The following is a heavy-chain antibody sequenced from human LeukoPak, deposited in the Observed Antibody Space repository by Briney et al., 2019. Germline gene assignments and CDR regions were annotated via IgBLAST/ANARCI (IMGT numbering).Heavy chain of an antibody. V-gene: IGHV4-59*01. J-gene: IGHJ4*02. CDR3: ARVGQGLGY. CDR1: GGSISSYY. D-gene: IGHD6-19*01. CDR2: IYYSGST. Sequence: SETLSLTCTVSGGSISSYYWSWIRQPPGKGLEWIGYIYYSGSTNYNPSLKSRVTISVDTSKNQFSLKLSSVTAADTAVYYCARVGQGLGYWGQGTLVTVSS.